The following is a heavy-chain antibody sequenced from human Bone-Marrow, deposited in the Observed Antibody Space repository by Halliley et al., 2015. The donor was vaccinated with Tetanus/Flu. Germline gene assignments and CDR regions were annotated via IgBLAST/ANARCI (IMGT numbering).Heavy chain of an antibody. D-gene: IGHD1-1*01. CDR2: IYSGGST. J-gene: IGHJ4*02. CDR3: AAGGERSG. Sequence: APGKGLGWVSLIYSGGSTDYAESVKGRFTISRDKSENTLYLQMNSLRAEDTAVYYCAAGGERSGWGQGTLVTVSS. V-gene: IGHV3-53*01.